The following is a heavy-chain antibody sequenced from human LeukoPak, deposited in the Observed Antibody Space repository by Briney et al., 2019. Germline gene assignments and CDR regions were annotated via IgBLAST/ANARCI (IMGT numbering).Heavy chain of an antibody. Sequence: GSLRLSCAASGFSFSSYSMNWVRQAPGKGLEWISYISHSGSAEHYTDSVKGRFTISRDNAKNALYLQMNGLRAEDTAVYFCARDYVFAFDYWSQGTLVTVSS. J-gene: IGHJ4*02. V-gene: IGHV3-48*01. CDR1: GFSFSSYS. CDR3: ARDYVFAFDY. D-gene: IGHD3-10*02. CDR2: ISHSGSAE.